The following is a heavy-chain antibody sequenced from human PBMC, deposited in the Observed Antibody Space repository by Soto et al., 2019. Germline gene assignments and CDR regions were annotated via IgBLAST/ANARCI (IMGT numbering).Heavy chain of an antibody. CDR2: IFSSGST. Sequence: QVQLQESGPGLVKPSETLSLTCTVSGDSISSFYWTWIRQPPGKGLERVGYIFSSGSTNYNPSLKSRVTISVDTSENQFSLKPTSVTAADTAVYYCARVGYCSSTPCWPIGYFEYWGQGTLVTVSS. CDR3: ARVGYCSSTPCWPIGYFEY. V-gene: IGHV4-59*01. D-gene: IGHD2-2*01. CDR1: GDSISSFY. J-gene: IGHJ4*02.